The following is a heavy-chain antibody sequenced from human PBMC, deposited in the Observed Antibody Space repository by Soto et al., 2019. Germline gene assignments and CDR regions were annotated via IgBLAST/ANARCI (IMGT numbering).Heavy chain of an antibody. V-gene: IGHV4-4*07. CDR3: APVLADYGMGV. J-gene: IGHJ6*04. CDR2: IYTSGST. D-gene: IGHD6-25*01. Sequence: ETLSLTCTVSVGSISSYYWSWIRQPAGKGLEWIGRIYTSGSTNYTPSPKRRVPTPVHTCKNQFSLNLSSVTPADTAVYYCAPVLADYGMGVWCKGTTVAVSS. CDR1: VGSISSYY.